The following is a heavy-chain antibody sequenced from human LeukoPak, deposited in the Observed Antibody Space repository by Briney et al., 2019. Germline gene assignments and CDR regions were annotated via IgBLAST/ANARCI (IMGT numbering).Heavy chain of an antibody. V-gene: IGHV4-59*11. CDR2: IYYSGST. J-gene: IGHJ6*03. D-gene: IGHD6-6*01. CDR3: AREYSSSSRAYYYYYTDV. CDR1: GGSISSHY. Sequence: SETLSLTCTVSGGSISSHYWSWIRQPPGKGLEWIGYIYYSGSTNYNPSLKSRVTISVDTSKNQFSLKLSSVTAADTAVYYCAREYSSSSRAYYYYYTDVWGKGTAVTVSS.